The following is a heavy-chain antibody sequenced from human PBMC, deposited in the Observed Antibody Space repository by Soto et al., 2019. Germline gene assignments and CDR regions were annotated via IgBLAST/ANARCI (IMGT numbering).Heavy chain of an antibody. CDR3: EREERYLLLRNWYFAL. CDR2: IIPIFGTA. V-gene: IGHV1-69*01. Sequence: QVQLVQSGAEVQKPGSSVKVSCKASGGTFSSYAISWVRQAPGQGLEWMGGIIPIFGTANYAQKFQGRVTLTADESTSTADMELSRLRSEDTAVYYCEREERYLLLRNWYFALWVRGTMVTVSS. CDR1: GGTFSSYA. J-gene: IGHJ2*01. D-gene: IGHD2-15*01.